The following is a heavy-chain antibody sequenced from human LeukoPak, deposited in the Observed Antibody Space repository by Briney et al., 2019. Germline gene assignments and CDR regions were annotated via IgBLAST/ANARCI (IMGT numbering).Heavy chain of an antibody. Sequence: SETLSLTCAVYGGSFSGYYWSWIRQPPGKGLEWIGEIYHTGITHYNPSLKSRLTISMDKSTNKFSLNLTSVSAADTAVYYCVRLHKTRGEATGWYYFDTWGPGTQVTVSS. CDR1: GGSFSGYY. J-gene: IGHJ4*02. V-gene: IGHV4-34*01. CDR2: IYHTGIT. D-gene: IGHD6-19*01. CDR3: VRLHKTRGEATGWYYFDT.